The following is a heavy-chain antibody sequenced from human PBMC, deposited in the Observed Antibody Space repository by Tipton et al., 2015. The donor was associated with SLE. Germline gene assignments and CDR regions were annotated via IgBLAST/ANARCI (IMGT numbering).Heavy chain of an antibody. CDR1: GGSISSGGYY. CDR2: IYYSGST. V-gene: IGHV4-61*08. J-gene: IGHJ4*02. Sequence: TLSLTCTVSGGSISSGGYYWSWIRQHPGKGLEWIGYIYYSGSTNYNPSLKSRVTISVDTSKNQFSLKLSSVTAADTAVYYCASSYDFWSGYFDYWGQGTLVTVSS. CDR3: ASSYDFWSGYFDY. D-gene: IGHD3-3*01.